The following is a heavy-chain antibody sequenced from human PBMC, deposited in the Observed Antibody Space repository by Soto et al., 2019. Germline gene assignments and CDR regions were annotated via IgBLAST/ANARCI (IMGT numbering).Heavy chain of an antibody. J-gene: IGHJ3*02. CDR1: GYSFTSYW. CDR2: IDPSDSYT. Sequence: GESLKISCKGSGYSFTSYWISWVRQMPGKGLEWMGRIDPSDSYTNYSPSFQGHVTISADKSISTAYLQWSSLKASDTAMYYCVRPRYGDYDAFDIWGQGTMVTVS. V-gene: IGHV5-10-1*01. D-gene: IGHD4-17*01. CDR3: VRPRYGDYDAFDI.